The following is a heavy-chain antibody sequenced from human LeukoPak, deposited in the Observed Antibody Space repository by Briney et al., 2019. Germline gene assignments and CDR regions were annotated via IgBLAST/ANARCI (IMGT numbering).Heavy chain of an antibody. CDR1: GGTFSGYD. J-gene: IGHJ4*02. V-gene: IGHV1-8*02. D-gene: IGHD2-15*01. Sequence: ASVKVSCKASGGTFSGYDINWVRQAPGQGLEWMGWMNPDSTNTGYAQKFQGRVTMTRDTSMSTAYMELSSLTSEDTAVYYCARVPSLGYCSGGSCYRFDHWGQGTLVAVSS. CDR2: MNPDSTNT. CDR3: ARVPSLGYCSGGSCYRFDH.